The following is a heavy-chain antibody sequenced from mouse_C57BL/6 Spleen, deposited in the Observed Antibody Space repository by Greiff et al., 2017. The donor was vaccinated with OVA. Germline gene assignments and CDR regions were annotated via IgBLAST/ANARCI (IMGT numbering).Heavy chain of an antibody. CDR3: ARGTGANWAFDY. CDR2: INPGSGGT. Sequence: QVQLQQSGAELVRPGTSVKVSCKASGYAFTNYLIEWVKQRPGQGLEWIGVINPGSGGTNYNEKFKGKATLTADKSSSTAYMQRSSLTSEDSAVYVCARGTGANWAFDYWGQGTTLTVSS. J-gene: IGHJ2*01. V-gene: IGHV1-54*01. CDR1: GYAFTNYL. D-gene: IGHD4-1*01.